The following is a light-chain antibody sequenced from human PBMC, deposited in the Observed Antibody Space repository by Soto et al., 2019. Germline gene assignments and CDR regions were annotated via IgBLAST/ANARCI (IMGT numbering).Light chain of an antibody. J-gene: IGKJ2*01. CDR2: GAS. CDR1: QSISSN. CDR3: QQYNNWPLYT. V-gene: IGKV3-15*01. Sequence: EIVMTQSPATLSVSPGERATLSCRASQSISSNLAWYQQKPGQAPRLLIYGASTRATGIPARFIGSGSGTEFTRTVSILQSEDVAVYYCQQYNNWPLYTFGQGTKLESK.